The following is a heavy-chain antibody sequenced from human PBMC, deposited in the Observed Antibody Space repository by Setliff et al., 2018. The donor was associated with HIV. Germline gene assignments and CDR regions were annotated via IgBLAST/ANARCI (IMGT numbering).Heavy chain of an antibody. V-gene: IGHV4-59*03. D-gene: IGHD3-22*01. CDR1: GGSISSHY. CDR2: IYYSGST. Sequence: SETLSLTCTVSGGSISSHYWSWIRQPPGKGLECIGNIYYSGSTNYNPSLKSRVTISVDTSKNQFSLKLSSVTAADTAVYYCAADSSGYTFDHWGQGTLVTVSS. CDR3: AADSSGYTFDH. J-gene: IGHJ4*02.